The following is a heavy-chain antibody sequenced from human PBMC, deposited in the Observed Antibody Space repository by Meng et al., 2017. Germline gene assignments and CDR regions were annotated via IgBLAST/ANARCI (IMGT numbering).Heavy chain of an antibody. D-gene: IGHD6-25*01. CDR2: INPKSGDT. Sequence: QVTLVQSGAEGKEPGASVKVSCKPSGYNFPDYCIHWVRRAPGQGLEWMGRINPKSGDTHYAQKFQARVTMTGDTSISTAYMELSGLRSDDTAMYYCARDEDISAAGKLFGDYWGQGTLVTVSS. J-gene: IGHJ4*02. CDR1: GYNFPDYC. CDR3: ARDEDISAAGKLFGDY. V-gene: IGHV1-2*06.